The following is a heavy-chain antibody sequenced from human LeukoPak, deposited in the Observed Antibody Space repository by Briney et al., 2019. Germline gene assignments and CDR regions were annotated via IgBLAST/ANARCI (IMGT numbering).Heavy chain of an antibody. D-gene: IGHD2-21*01. Sequence: PSETLSLTCTVSGGSISSSSYSWSWIWQPPGKGLEWIGYIYHSGSTYYNPSLKSRVTISVDRSKNQFSLKLSSVTAADTAVYYCARDDSKSPWYFDLWGRGTLVTVSS. V-gene: IGHV4-30-2*01. CDR2: IYHSGST. J-gene: IGHJ2*01. CDR3: ARDDSKSPWYFDL. CDR1: GGSISSSSYS.